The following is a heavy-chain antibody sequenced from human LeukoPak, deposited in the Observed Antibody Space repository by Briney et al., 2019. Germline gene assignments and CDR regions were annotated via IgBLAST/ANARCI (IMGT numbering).Heavy chain of an antibody. CDR2: ISHDGSQS. J-gene: IGHJ4*02. CDR3: VRGVEPLAANTLAY. Sequence: GGCLRLSCTASGFTFSSFWMTWVRQAPEKGPEWVASISHDGSQSYYVDSVKGRFTISRDNAKNSLYLQMNSLRPEDTAVYYCVRGVEPLAANTLAYWGQGTLVTVSS. V-gene: IGHV3-7*03. CDR1: GFTFSSFW. D-gene: IGHD1-14*01.